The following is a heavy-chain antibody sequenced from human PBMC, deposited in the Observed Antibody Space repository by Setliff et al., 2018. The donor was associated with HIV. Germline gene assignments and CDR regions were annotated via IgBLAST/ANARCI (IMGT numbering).Heavy chain of an antibody. D-gene: IGHD3-22*01. CDR1: DGSFSGYY. CDR2: ITHSGST. J-gene: IGHJ4*02. CDR3: ARDDYYDSTGYEGASF. Sequence: SETLSLTCAVYDGSFSGYYWIWIRQPPGEGLEWIGEITHSGSTNYNPSLKSRVTMSVDTSKNQFSLKLTSVTAADTAVYYCARDDYYDSTGYEGASFWGRGTLVTVSS. V-gene: IGHV4-34*01.